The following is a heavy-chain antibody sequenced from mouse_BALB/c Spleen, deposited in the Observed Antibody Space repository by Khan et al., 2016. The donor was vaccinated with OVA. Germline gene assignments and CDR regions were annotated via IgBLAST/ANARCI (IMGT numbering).Heavy chain of an antibody. Sequence: VQLQQSGTELIKPGASVKLSCTASGFNIKDTYIHWVKERPEQGPEWIGRIDPANGDTKYDPKFQGTATITEDTSSNTAYLQLSSLTSEDTAVYYCATLYCSPFTYWCQGTLVTVSA. D-gene: IGHD1-1*01. V-gene: IGHV14-3*02. J-gene: IGHJ3*01. CDR1: GFNIKDTY. CDR2: IDPANGDT. CDR3: ATLYCSPFTY.